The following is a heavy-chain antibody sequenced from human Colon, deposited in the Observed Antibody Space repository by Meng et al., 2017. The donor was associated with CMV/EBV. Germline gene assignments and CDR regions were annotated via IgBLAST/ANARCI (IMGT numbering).Heavy chain of an antibody. CDR2: IYYSGTT. J-gene: IGHJ5*01. CDR3: ARENCGGGSCYDS. Sequence: SETLSLTCTVSGGSISSYYWSWIRQPPGKGLEWIGFIYYSGTTTYNPSLKSRVTMSVDTSKNQFSLKLSSVTAADTAVHYCARENCGGGSCYDSWGQGTLVTVSS. V-gene: IGHV4-59*01. CDR1: GGSISSYY. D-gene: IGHD2-15*01.